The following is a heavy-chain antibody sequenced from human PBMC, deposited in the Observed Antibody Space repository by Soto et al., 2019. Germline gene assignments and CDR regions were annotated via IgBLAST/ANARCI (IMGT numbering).Heavy chain of an antibody. J-gene: IGHJ3*02. Sequence: PSETLSLTCTVSDGSISSRSNYWGWIRQPPGKGLEWIGSIFYSGNTYYNPSLKSRVTISVDTSKNQFSLKLSSVTAADTAVYYCARATRKYYDFWSGYSGASDAFDIWGQGTMVTVSS. V-gene: IGHV4-39*01. CDR1: DGSISSRSNY. CDR3: ARATRKYYDFWSGYSGASDAFDI. CDR2: IFYSGNT. D-gene: IGHD3-3*01.